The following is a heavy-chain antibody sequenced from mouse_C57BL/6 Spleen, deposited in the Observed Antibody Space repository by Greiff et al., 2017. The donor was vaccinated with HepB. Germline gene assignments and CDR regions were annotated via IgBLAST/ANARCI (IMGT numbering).Heavy chain of an antibody. V-gene: IGHV1-53*01. CDR2: INPSNGGT. D-gene: IGHD1-1*01. Sequence: QVQLKQPGTELVKPGASVKLSCKASGYTFTSYWMHWVKQRPGQGLEWIGNINPSNGGTNYNEKFKSKATLTVDKSSSTAYMQLSSLTSEDTAVYYCARGSIPTGVATPYWYFDVWGTGTTVTVAS. CDR3: ARGSIPTGVATPYWYFDV. J-gene: IGHJ1*03. CDR1: GYTFTSYW.